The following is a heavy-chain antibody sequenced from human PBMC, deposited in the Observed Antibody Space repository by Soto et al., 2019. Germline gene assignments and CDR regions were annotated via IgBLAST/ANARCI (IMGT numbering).Heavy chain of an antibody. V-gene: IGHV2-5*01. J-gene: IGHJ4*02. CDR1: GFSLSTSGVG. D-gene: IGHD3-10*01. CDR2: FYYNDDK. CDR3: ALSLYYGSGNTYYCDY. Sequence: SGPTLVNPTQTLTLTCTFSGFSLSTSGVGVGWIRQPPGKALEWLALFYYNDDKRYSPSLKSRLTITKDTSKNQVVLTMTNMDPVDTATYYCALSLYYGSGNTYYCDYWGQGTLVTVSS.